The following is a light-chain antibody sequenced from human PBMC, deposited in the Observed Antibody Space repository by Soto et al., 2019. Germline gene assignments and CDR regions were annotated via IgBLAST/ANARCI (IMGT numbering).Light chain of an antibody. CDR2: DVS. CDR1: SSDVGGYNY. Sequence: QSALTQPPSASGSPGQSVTISCTGTSSDVGGYNYVSWYQQHPGKAPKLMIYDVSDRPSGVPDRFSGSKSGNTASLTVSGLQAEDEADYYCCSYAGSNNVVFGGGTKVTVL. CDR3: CSYAGSNNVV. V-gene: IGLV2-8*01. J-gene: IGLJ2*01.